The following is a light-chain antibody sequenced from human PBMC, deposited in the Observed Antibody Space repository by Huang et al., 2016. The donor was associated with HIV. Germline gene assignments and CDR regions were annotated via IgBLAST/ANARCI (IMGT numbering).Light chain of an antibody. CDR1: QSLLHSDGNTY. CDR2: KVS. Sequence: DVVMTQSPLSLPVTLGQPASISCRSSQSLLHSDGNTYLIWLQQRPGHSPRRLIYKVSNRDSGVPDRFSGSGSGSDFTLRISSVEPEDVGVYYCMQGTHWPLTFGGGTKVEIK. CDR3: MQGTHWPLT. J-gene: IGKJ4*01. V-gene: IGKV2-30*02.